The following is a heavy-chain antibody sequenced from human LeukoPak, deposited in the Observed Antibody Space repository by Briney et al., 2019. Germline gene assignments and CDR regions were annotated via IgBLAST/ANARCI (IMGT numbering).Heavy chain of an antibody. CDR1: GFTFSSYA. CDR3: ARDQGYSSSGFDY. J-gene: IGHJ4*02. V-gene: IGHV3-30-3*01. D-gene: IGHD6-13*01. Sequence: PGRSLRLSCAASGFTFSSYAMHWVRQAPGKGLEWVAVISYDGSNKYYADSVKGRFTISRDNSKNTLYLQMNSLRAEDTAVYYCARDQGYSSSGFDYWGQGTLVTVSS. CDR2: ISYDGSNK.